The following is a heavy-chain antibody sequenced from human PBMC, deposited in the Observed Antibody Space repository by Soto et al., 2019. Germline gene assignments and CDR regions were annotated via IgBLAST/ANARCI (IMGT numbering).Heavy chain of an antibody. CDR2: IHHTGTA. Sequence: QVQLQESGPGLAKPSETLSLTCTVSGDSITDYYWSWIRESPGKGLEWIAYIHHTGTANYNPSLKSRVTISVDTSKSQFSLRLSFVTAADTAVYFCARYSVATIRFFDYWGQGTLVTVSS. V-gene: IGHV4-59*01. CDR1: GDSITDYY. CDR3: ARYSVATIRFFDY. J-gene: IGHJ4*02. D-gene: IGHD5-12*01.